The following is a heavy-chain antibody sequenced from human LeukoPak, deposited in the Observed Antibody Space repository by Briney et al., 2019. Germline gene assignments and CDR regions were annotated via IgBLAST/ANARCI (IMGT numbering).Heavy chain of an antibody. Sequence: GGSLRLSCAASGFPFSSYSMTWVRQAPGKGLEWVSGVNGNGGSTSYADSVKGRFTIFRDNSKNTVYLQMNSLRVEDTAVYYCAKSLYGGCDYWGQGTVVTVSS. D-gene: IGHD3-16*02. V-gene: IGHV3-23*01. CDR3: AKSLYGGCDY. J-gene: IGHJ4*02. CDR1: GFPFSSYS. CDR2: VNGNGGST.